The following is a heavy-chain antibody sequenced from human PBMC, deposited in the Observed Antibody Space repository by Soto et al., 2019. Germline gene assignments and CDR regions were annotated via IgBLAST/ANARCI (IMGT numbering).Heavy chain of an antibody. CDR3: ASGERPWGTAFNFDD. D-gene: IGHD3-16*01. CDR2: IIPILGIA. J-gene: IGHJ4*02. Sequence: QVQLVQSGAEVKKPGSSVKVSCKASGGTFSSYTISWVRQAPGQGLEWMGRIIPILGIANYAQKFQGRVTITADKSTSTAYMQLSSLRSEDKCVYYWASGERPWGTAFNFDDWGQGTLVTVSS. V-gene: IGHV1-69*02. CDR1: GGTFSSYT.